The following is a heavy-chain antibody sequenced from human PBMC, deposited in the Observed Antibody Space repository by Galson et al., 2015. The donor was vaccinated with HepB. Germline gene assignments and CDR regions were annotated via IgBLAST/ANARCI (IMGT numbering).Heavy chain of an antibody. D-gene: IGHD1-20*01. CDR2: ITYDGNNQ. J-gene: IGHJ4*02. CDR3: ARGRYSRGNWNFIDY. V-gene: IGHV3-30-3*01. CDR1: GFTFSSYA. Sequence: SLRLSCAASGFTFSSYAMYWVRQAPGKGLEWVAVITYDGNNQFYADSLEGRFTVSRDNPKNTLYLQMNRLIFEDTAVYYCARGRYSRGNWNFIDYWGQGTLVTVTS.